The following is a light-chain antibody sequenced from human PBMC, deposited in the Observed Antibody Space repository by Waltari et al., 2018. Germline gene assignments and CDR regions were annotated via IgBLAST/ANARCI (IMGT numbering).Light chain of an antibody. Sequence: QSALTQPRSVSGSPGQSVTISCTGTSSAVGGYNYVSWYQQHPGKAPKLLIYDVSKRPSGVPDRFSGSKSGNTASLAISGLQAEEEADYYCCSYAGTYTSWVFGGGTKLTVL. J-gene: IGLJ3*02. CDR2: DVS. CDR3: CSYAGTYTSWV. V-gene: IGLV2-11*01. CDR1: SSAVGGYNY.